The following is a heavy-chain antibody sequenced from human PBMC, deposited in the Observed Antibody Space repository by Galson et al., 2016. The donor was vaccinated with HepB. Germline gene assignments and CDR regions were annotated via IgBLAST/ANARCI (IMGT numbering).Heavy chain of an antibody. CDR1: GFTFKSYD. CDR2: ISATGGSA. J-gene: IGHJ4*02. CDR3: AKWSDAAATY. V-gene: IGHV3-23*01. D-gene: IGHD6-13*01. Sequence: SLRLSCAASGFTFKSYDMNWVRQAPGKGLEWVSAISATGGSAYYADSVKGRFTISRDNSKNTLYLQMSSLTAEDTAVYYCAKWSDAAATYWGQGALVTVSS.